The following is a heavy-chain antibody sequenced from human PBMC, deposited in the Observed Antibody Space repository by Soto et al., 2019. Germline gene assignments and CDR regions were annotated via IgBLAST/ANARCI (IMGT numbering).Heavy chain of an antibody. J-gene: IGHJ4*02. V-gene: IGHV1-2*04. CDR3: ARAYCGGDCPTFDY. D-gene: IGHD2-21*02. CDR1: GYTFTGYY. CDR2: INPNSGGT. Sequence: GASVKVSCKASGYTFTGYYMHWVRQAPGQGLEWMGWINPNSGGTNYAQKFQGWVTMTRDTSISTAYMELSRLRSDDTAVYYCARAYCGGDCPTFDYWGQGTLVTVYS.